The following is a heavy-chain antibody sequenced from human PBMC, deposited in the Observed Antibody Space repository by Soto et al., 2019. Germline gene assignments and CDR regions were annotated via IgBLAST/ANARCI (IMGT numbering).Heavy chain of an antibody. V-gene: IGHV3-23*01. Sequence: PGGSLRLSCAASGFTFSSYAMSWVRQAPGKGLEWVSAISGSGGSTYYADSVKGRFTISRDNSKNTLYLQMNSLRAEDTAVYYCAKNEYYDILTGYSRDYYYAMDVWGQGTTVTVSS. CDR2: ISGSGGST. CDR1: GFTFSSYA. CDR3: AKNEYYDILTGYSRDYYYAMDV. D-gene: IGHD3-9*01. J-gene: IGHJ6*02.